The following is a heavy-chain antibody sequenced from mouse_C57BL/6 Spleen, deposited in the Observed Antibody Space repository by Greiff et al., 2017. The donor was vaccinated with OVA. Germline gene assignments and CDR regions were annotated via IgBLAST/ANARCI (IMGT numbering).Heavy chain of an antibody. CDR2: IFPGSGST. Sequence: QVQLQQSGPELVKPGASVKISCKASGYTFTDYYINWVKQRPGQGLEWIGWIFPGSGSTYYNEKFKGKATLTVDKSSSTAYMLLSSLTSEDSAVYFCARGVITTVVATDYAMDYWGQGTSVTVSS. CDR3: ARGVITTVVATDYAMDY. D-gene: IGHD1-1*01. J-gene: IGHJ4*01. CDR1: GYTFTDYY. V-gene: IGHV1-75*01.